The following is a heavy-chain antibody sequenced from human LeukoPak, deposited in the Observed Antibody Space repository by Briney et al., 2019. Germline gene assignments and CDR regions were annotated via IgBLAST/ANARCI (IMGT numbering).Heavy chain of an antibody. CDR1: GFTFIDSW. CDR2: IKYDGREN. J-gene: IGHJ4*02. D-gene: IGHD3-10*01. V-gene: IGHV3-7*01. CDR3: AKYHYGSGTSLGY. Sequence: GGSLRLSCAASGFTFIDSWMTWVRQAPGKGLEWVANIKYDGRENYYVDSVKGRFTISRDNAKKSLSLQMNSLRAEDRAVYYCAKYHYGSGTSLGYWGQGTMVTVSS.